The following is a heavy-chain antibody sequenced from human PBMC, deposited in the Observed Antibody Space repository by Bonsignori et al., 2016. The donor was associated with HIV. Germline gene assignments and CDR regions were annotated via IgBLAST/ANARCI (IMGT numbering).Heavy chain of an antibody. V-gene: IGHV1-69*10. Sequence: SVKVSCKASGGTFSSFIISWVRQAPGQGLEWMGGIFPILGKTNYAPQFQDRIRVTADKSTATVYMELISLTSEDTAIYYCARPGLSGHAGFLSPFDMWGQGTMVTVSS. J-gene: IGHJ3*02. CDR1: GGTFSSFI. CDR3: ARPGLSGHAGFLSPFDM. D-gene: IGHD5-12*01. CDR2: IFPILGKT.